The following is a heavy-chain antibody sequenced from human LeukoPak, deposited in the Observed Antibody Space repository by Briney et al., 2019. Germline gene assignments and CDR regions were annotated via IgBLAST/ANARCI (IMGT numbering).Heavy chain of an antibody. D-gene: IGHD3-10*01. CDR3: ARAQPVVRGANDY. CDR1: GNTFTGYY. V-gene: IGHV1-2*02. CDR2: INPNSGGT. J-gene: IGHJ4*02. Sequence: ASVKVSCKASGNTFTGYYMHWVRQAPGQGLEWMGWINPNSGGTNYAQKFQGRVTMTRDTSISTAYMELSRLRSDDTAVYYCARAQPVVRGANDYWGQGTLVTVPS.